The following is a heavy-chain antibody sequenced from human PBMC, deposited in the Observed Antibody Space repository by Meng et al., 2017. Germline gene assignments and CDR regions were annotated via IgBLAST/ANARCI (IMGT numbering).Heavy chain of an antibody. D-gene: IGHD4-23*01. V-gene: IGHV3-30*04. CDR3: ARDKGATTVVMWGYFDY. CDR1: GFTFSSYA. Sequence: GESLKISCAASGFTFSSYAMHWVRQAPGKGLEWVAVTSYDGSNKYYADSVKGRFTISRDNSKNTLYLQMNSLRAEDTAVYYCARDKGATTVVMWGYFDYWGQGTLVTVSS. J-gene: IGHJ4*02. CDR2: TSYDGSNK.